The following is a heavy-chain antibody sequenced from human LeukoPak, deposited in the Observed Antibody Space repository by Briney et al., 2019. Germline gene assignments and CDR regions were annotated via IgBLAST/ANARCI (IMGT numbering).Heavy chain of an antibody. CDR1: GYTFTSYG. CDR3: ARLGYSYGYDAFDI. D-gene: IGHD5-18*01. Sequence: ASAKVSCKASGYTFTSYGISWVRQAPGQGLEWMGWISAYNGNTNYAQKLQGRVTMTTDTSTSTAYMELRSLRSDDTAVYYCARLGYSYGYDAFDIWGQGTMVTVSS. V-gene: IGHV1-18*01. J-gene: IGHJ3*02. CDR2: ISAYNGNT.